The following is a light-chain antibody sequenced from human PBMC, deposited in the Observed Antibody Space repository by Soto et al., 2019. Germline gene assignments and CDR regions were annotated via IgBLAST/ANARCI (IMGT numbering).Light chain of an antibody. CDR3: QQNYSPPPVN. Sequence: DIQMTHSPSSLSASVLYIVTITFRSSQSISSYLNWYQQKPGKAPKLLIYAASSLQSGVPSRFSGSGFGTDSTLTISSLQPEDFATYYCQQNYSPPPVNFGQGTRLEIK. CDR2: AAS. J-gene: IGKJ5*01. CDR1: QSISSY. V-gene: IGKV1-39*01.